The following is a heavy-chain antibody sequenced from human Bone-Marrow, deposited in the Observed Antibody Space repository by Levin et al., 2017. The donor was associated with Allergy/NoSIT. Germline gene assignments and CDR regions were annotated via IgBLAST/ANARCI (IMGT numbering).Heavy chain of an antibody. D-gene: IGHD6-13*01. CDR2: IDPDSGDT. CDR1: GYTFTGLF. Sequence: ASVKVSCKTSGYTFTGLFIHWLRQAPGQRLEWMGRIDPDSGDTVYAQKFQGRVTMTRDTSVSTAYMELRRLTSDDTAVFFCARATSATGPDFWGQGTLVIVS. CDR3: ARATSATGPDF. V-gene: IGHV1-2*06. J-gene: IGHJ4*02.